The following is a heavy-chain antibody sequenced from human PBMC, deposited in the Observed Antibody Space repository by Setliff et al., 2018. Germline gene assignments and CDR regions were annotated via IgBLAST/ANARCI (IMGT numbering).Heavy chain of an antibody. J-gene: IGHJ5*02. Sequence: PSETLSLTCTVSGASISDYYWTWIRQPAGKELEWIGRVSASGSTTYNPSHKSRVTMSVDTSRNQISLNLTSVTAADTAMYYCARVTNWGLDLRFDPWGQGILVTVSS. CDR2: VSASGST. D-gene: IGHD7-27*01. CDR1: GASISDYY. V-gene: IGHV4-4*07. CDR3: ARVTNWGLDLRFDP.